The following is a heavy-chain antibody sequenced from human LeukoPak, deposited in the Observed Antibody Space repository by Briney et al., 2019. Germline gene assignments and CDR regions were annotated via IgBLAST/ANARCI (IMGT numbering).Heavy chain of an antibody. J-gene: IGHJ6*02. D-gene: IGHD5-24*01. CDR3: ARDSAYYYYYYGMDV. Sequence: SETLSLTCTVSGGSISSYYWSWIRQHPGKGLEWIGYIYYSGSTYYNPSLKSRVTISVDTSKNQFSLKLSSVTAADTAVYYCARDSAYYYYYYGMDVWGQGTTVSVSS. CDR2: IYYSGST. CDR1: GGSISSYY. V-gene: IGHV4-59*06.